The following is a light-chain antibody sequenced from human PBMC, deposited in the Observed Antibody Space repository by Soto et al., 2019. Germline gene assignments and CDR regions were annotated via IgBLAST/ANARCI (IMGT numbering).Light chain of an antibody. J-gene: IGLJ1*01. Sequence: QSALAQPASVSGSPGQSITISCTGTSSDVGGYNYVSWYQQHPGKAPKLMIYEVSNRPSGVSNRFSGSKSGNKASLTISGLQAEDEDDYYCSSYTSSSTLYVFGTGTKVTVL. CDR2: EVS. CDR1: SSDVGGYNY. V-gene: IGLV2-14*01. CDR3: SSYTSSSTLYV.